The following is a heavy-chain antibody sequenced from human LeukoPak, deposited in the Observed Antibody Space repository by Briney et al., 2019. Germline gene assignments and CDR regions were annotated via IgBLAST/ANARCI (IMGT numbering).Heavy chain of an antibody. D-gene: IGHD3-10*01. CDR1: GYTFTSYG. J-gene: IGHJ3*02. CDR3: AREKTYYYGSGSFHAFDI. V-gene: IGHV1-18*01. CDR2: ISAYNGNT. Sequence: GASVMVSCKASGYTFTSYGISWVRQAPGQGLEWMGWISAYNGNTNYAQKLQGRVTMTTGTSTSTAYMELRSLRSDDTAVYYCAREKTYYYGSGSFHAFDIWGQGTMVTVSS.